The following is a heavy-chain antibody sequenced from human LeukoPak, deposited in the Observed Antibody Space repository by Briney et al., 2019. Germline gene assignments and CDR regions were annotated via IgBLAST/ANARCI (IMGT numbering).Heavy chain of an antibody. V-gene: IGHV3-48*01. D-gene: IGHD2-15*01. CDR1: GFTFSSYS. CDR2: ISSSSSTI. CDR3: ARALYCSGGSCYLGGLDY. Sequence: GGSPRLSCAASGFTFSSYSMNWVRQAPGKGLEWVSYISSSSSTIYYADSVKGRFTISRDNAKNSLYLQMNSLRAEDTAVYYCARALYCSGGSCYLGGLDYWGQGTLVTVSS. J-gene: IGHJ4*02.